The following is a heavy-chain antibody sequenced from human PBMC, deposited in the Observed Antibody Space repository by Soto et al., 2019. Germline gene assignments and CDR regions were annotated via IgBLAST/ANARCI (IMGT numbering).Heavy chain of an antibody. CDR1: GFTFTNAW. D-gene: IGHD3-16*01. V-gene: IGHV3-15*01. Sequence: PGGSLRLSCAASGFTFTNAWMSWVRQAPGKGLEWVGRIKSKTDGGTTEYPAPVKGRFAISRDDSKNTLSLQMDSLKTEDTGLYYWTTGRGITGLVNFDSWGLGTLVTV. CDR2: IKSKTDGGTT. J-gene: IGHJ4*02. CDR3: TTGRGITGLVNFDS.